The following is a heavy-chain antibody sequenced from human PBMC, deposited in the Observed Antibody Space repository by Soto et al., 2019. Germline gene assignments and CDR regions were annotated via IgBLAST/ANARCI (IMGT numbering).Heavy chain of an antibody. D-gene: IGHD3-10*01. V-gene: IGHV4-31*03. J-gene: IGHJ5*02. CDR2: IYNSGTT. Sequence: QVRLQESGPGLVRPSQTLSLTCNVSGAPISSGGFYWSWIRQHPGKGPEWIGYIYNSGTTFYNPSLGSRVTKSLDAAKSHFSLELRSVTVADTAVYYCAREPISTPRGVTQVDPWGQGTQVTVSS. CDR3: AREPISTPRGVTQVDP. CDR1: GAPISSGGFY.